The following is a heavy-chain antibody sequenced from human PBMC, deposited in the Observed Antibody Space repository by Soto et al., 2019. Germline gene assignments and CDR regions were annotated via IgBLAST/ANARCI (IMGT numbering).Heavy chain of an antibody. CDR2: MNPNSGNT. D-gene: IGHD2-8*01. Sequence: ASVKVSCKASGYTFTSYDMNWVRQATGQGLEWMGWMNPNSGNTGYAQKFQGRVTMTRNTSISTAYMELSSLRSEDTAVYYCAVLMVYAPPGEDAFDIWGQGTMVTVSS. J-gene: IGHJ3*02. V-gene: IGHV1-8*01. CDR1: GYTFTSYD. CDR3: AVLMVYAPPGEDAFDI.